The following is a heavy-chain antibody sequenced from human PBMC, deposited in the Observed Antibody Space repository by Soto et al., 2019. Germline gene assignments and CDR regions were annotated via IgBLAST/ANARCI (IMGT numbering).Heavy chain of an antibody. Sequence: QVQLVQSGAEVKKPGASVKVSCKASGYPFTSYDISWVRQAPGQGLAWMGWISAYNGNTNYAQKLQGRVTMTTDTSTSTAYMELRSLRSDDTAVYYCARARGVTSVGVLGYWGQGTLVTVSS. V-gene: IGHV1-18*01. CDR3: ARARGVTSVGVLGY. J-gene: IGHJ4*02. D-gene: IGHD3-10*01. CDR1: GYPFTSYD. CDR2: ISAYNGNT.